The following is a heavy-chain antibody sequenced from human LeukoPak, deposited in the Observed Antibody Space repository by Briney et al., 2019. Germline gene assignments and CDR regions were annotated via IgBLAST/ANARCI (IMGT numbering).Heavy chain of an antibody. Sequence: GGSLRLSCAASGFTFSGYEMNWVRQAPGKGLKWVSYISSSGSTIYYADSVKGRFTISRDNAKNSLYLQMNSLRAEDTAVYYCARLRGPMVRGDRWGQGTLVTVSS. V-gene: IGHV3-48*03. CDR3: ARLRGPMVRGDR. CDR2: ISSSGSTI. D-gene: IGHD3-10*01. CDR1: GFTFSGYE. J-gene: IGHJ4*02.